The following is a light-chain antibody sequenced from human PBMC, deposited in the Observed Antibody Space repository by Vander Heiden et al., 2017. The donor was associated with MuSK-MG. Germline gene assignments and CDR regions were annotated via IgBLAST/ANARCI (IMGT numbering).Light chain of an antibody. CDR1: QSVSSY. V-gene: IGKV3-11*01. CDR3: HEPENRA. Sequence: EIVLTQSPATLSLSPGERATLSCRASQSVSSYLAWDQQKPGQAPRLLIYDASNRDTVITDKFRGSGSGTGFTLTSSSLATEDFEVYGDHEPENRAFGQGTKVEIK. CDR2: DAS. J-gene: IGKJ1*01.